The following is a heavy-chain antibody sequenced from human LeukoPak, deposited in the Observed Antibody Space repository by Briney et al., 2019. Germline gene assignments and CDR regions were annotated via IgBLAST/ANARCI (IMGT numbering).Heavy chain of an antibody. V-gene: IGHV4-39*01. D-gene: IGHD2-15*01. CDR1: GGSISSSSYY. CDR3: ARRGGYCSGGSCWGTNYYYYMDV. CDR2: IYYSGST. Sequence: TSETLSLTCTVSGGSISSSSYYWGWIRQPPGKGLDWIGSIYYSGSTYYNPSLKSRVTISVDTSKNQFSLKLSSVTAADTAVYYCARRGGYCSGGSCWGTNYYYYMDVWGKGTTVTVSS. J-gene: IGHJ6*03.